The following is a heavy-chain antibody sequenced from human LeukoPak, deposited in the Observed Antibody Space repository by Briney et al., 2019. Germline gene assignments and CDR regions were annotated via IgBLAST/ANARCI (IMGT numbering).Heavy chain of an antibody. D-gene: IGHD3-10*01. J-gene: IGHJ3*02. V-gene: IGHV3-21*01. Sequence: GGSLRLSCAASGFTFSSYSMNWVRQAPGKGLEWVSSISSSSSYIYYADSVKGRFTISRDNAKNSLYLQMNSLRAEDTAVYYCARVAGSDAFDIWGQGTMVPVSS. CDR3: ARVAGSDAFDI. CDR1: GFTFSSYS. CDR2: ISSSSSYI.